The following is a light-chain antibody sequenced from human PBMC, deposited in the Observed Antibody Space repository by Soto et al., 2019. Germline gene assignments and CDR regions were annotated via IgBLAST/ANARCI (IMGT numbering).Light chain of an antibody. CDR3: MQPLQTPRT. CDR1: QSHPGINVYNY. Sequence: DVMMTESPVARAIIPGEASSISCRSSQSHPGINVYNYLDWYLQKPGQSPQLLIYLASTRASGVPDRFSGSGSGTDFTLKISRLEAEDVAVYYCMQPLQTPRTFGQGTKVDIK. J-gene: IGKJ1*01. CDR2: LAS. V-gene: IGKV2-28*01.